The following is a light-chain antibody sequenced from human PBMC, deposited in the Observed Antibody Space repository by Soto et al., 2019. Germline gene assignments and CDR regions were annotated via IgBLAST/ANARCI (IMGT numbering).Light chain of an antibody. V-gene: IGLV1-40*01. CDR2: GNI. CDR1: SSNIGAGYD. J-gene: IGLJ2*01. Sequence: QSVLTQPPSVSGAPGQRVTISCTGSSSNIGAGYDVHWYQQLPGTAPKLLIYGNINRPSGVPDRFSGSKSGTSASLAITGLQAEDEADYYCQSYDSSLSGSDVVFGGGTQLTVL. CDR3: QSYDSSLSGSDVV.